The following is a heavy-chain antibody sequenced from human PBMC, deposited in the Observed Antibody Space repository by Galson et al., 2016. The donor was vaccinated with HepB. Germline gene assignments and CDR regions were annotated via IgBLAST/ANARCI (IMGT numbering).Heavy chain of an antibody. J-gene: IGHJ4*02. CDR1: GFTFVTYA. CDR3: ARDRMEMSTIVPLY. V-gene: IGHV3-33*08. CDR2: IWYDGTNK. D-gene: IGHD5-24*01. Sequence: SLRLSCAASGFTFVTYAMHWVRQAPGKGLEWVALIWYDGTNKYYADSVKGRFTISRDNPKKTLYLQMDNLRAEDTAVYFCARDRMEMSTIVPLYWGQGVLVTVSS.